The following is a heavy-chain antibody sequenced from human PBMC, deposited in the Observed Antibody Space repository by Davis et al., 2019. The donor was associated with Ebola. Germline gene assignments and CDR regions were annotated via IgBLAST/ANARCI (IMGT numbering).Heavy chain of an antibody. J-gene: IGHJ5*02. CDR3: ARRGTSSWYAGWFDP. Sequence: SETLSLTCTVYGGSFSGYYWSWIRQPPGKGLEWIGSIYHSGSTYYNPSLKSRVTISVDTSKNQFSLKLSSVTAADTAMYYCARRGTSSWYAGWFDPWGQGTLVTVSS. CDR1: GGSFSGYY. V-gene: IGHV4-34*01. D-gene: IGHD6-13*01. CDR2: IYHSGST.